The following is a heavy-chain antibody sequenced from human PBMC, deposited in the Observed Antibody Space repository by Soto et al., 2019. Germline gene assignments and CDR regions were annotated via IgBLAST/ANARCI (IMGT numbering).Heavy chain of an antibody. CDR3: ARDGTTGGWKNYYYYGMDV. CDR1: GGSISSYY. D-gene: IGHD4-17*01. V-gene: IGHV4-59*01. J-gene: IGHJ6*02. CDR2: IYYSGST. Sequence: PSETLSLTCTVSGGSISSYYWSWIRQPPGKGLEWIGYIYYSGSTNYNPSLKSRVTISVDTSKNQFSLKLSSVTAADTAVYYCARDGTTGGWKNYYYYGMDVWGQGTTVTVSS.